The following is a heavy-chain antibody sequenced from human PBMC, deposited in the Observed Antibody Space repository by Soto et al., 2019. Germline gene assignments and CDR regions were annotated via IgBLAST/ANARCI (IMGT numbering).Heavy chain of an antibody. Sequence: ASVKVSCKASGYTFTGYYMHWVRQAPGQGLEWMGWINPNSGGTNYAQKFQGWVTMTRDTSISTAYMELSRLRSDDTAVYYCARDSTGTTGSRYYYYGMDVWGQGTTVTVSS. CDR1: GYTFTGYY. CDR3: ARDSTGTTGSRYYYYGMDV. V-gene: IGHV1-2*04. CDR2: INPNSGGT. D-gene: IGHD1-7*01. J-gene: IGHJ6*02.